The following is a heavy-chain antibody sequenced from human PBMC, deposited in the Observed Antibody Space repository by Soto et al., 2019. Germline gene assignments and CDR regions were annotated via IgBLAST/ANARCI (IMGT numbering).Heavy chain of an antibody. CDR2: MNPNSGNT. J-gene: IGHJ3*02. V-gene: IGHV1-8*01. CDR3: ATGVRYYDILTGYYYYAFDI. CDR1: GYTFTSYD. Sequence: GASVKVSCKASGYTFTSYDINWVRQATGQGLEWMGWMNPNSGNTGYAQKFQGRVTMTGNTSISTAYMELSSLRSEDTAVYYCATGVRYYDILTGYYYYAFDIWGQGTMVTVSS. D-gene: IGHD3-9*01.